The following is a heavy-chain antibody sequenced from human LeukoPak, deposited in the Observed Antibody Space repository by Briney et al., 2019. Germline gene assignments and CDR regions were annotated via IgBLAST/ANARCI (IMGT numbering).Heavy chain of an antibody. V-gene: IGHV3-48*01. CDR3: TSLSNTDKDDY. CDR2: ISSGSGTV. D-gene: IGHD1/OR15-1a*01. Sequence: GGSLRLSCAASGFTFSTYSMNWVRQAPGKGLEWVSYISSGSGTVYYADSVKGRFTISRDNAKNSLYLQMNSLRAEDTAVYYCTSLSNTDKDDYWGQGTLVTVSS. CDR1: GFTFSTYS. J-gene: IGHJ4*02.